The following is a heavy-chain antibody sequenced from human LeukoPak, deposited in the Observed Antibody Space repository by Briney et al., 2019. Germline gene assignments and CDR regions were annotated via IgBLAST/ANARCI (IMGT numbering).Heavy chain of an antibody. J-gene: IGHJ4*02. V-gene: IGHV4-39*01. CDR3: ARHGYSSSWYLGSGFGY. Sequence: SETLSLTCTVSGGSISSSSYYWGWIRQPPGKGLEWIGSIYYSGSNYYNSSLKSRVTISVDTSKNQFSLKVSSVTAADTAVYYCARHGYSSSWYLGSGFGYWGQGTLVTVSS. CDR1: GGSISSSSYY. CDR2: IYYSGSN. D-gene: IGHD6-13*01.